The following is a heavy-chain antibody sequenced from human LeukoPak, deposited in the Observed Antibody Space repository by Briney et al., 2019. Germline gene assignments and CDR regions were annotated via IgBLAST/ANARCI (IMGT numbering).Heavy chain of an antibody. CDR2: IFPRDSDT. V-gene: IGHV5-51*01. CDR1: GYSFTNYW. J-gene: IGHJ4*02. D-gene: IGHD3-10*01. Sequence: GESLKISCKVSGYSFTNYWLGWVRQMPGKGLEWMGLIFPRDSDTRHSPSFEGQVTFSADKSINTAYLQWSSLKASDTAMYYCARLFGSGSYYNVGYYFDFWGQGALVTVSS. CDR3: ARLFGSGSYYNVGYYFDF.